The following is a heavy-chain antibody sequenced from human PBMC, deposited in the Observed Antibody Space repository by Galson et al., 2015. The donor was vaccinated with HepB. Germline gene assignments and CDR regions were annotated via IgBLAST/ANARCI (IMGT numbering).Heavy chain of an antibody. CDR3: ARVGFLEWLALPRGNWFDP. Sequence: SVKVSCKASGYTFTSYDINWVRQATGQGLEWMGWMNPNSGNTGYAQKFQGRVTMTRNTSISTAYMELSSLRSEDTAVYYCARVGFLEWLALPRGNWFDPWGQGTLVTVSS. V-gene: IGHV1-8*01. CDR1: GYTFTSYD. CDR2: MNPNSGNT. J-gene: IGHJ5*02. D-gene: IGHD3-3*01.